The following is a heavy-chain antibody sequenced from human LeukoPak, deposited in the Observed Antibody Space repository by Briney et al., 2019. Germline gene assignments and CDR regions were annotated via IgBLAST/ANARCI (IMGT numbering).Heavy chain of an antibody. J-gene: IGHJ4*02. V-gene: IGHV1-69*13. D-gene: IGHD2-15*01. CDR2: IIPIFVTA. CDR3: ARVREYCSGGSCYTFDY. CDR1: GYTFTSYA. Sequence: ASVKVSCKASGYTFTSYAISWVRQAPGQGLEWMGGIIPIFVTANYAQKFQGRVTITADESTSTAYMELSSLRSEDTAVYYCARVREYCSGGSCYTFDYWGQGTLVTVSS.